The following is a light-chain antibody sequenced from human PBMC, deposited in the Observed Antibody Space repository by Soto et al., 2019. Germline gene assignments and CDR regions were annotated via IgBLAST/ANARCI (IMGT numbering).Light chain of an antibody. CDR3: QKYNSAPHT. CDR2: AAS. Sequence: DIQMTQSPSSLSASVGDRVTITCRASKGISNYLAWYQQKPGKVPKLLIYAASTLQSGVPSRFSGSGSGTDFTLTISSLQPDDVATYYCQKYNSAPHTFGQGTKVELK. CDR1: KGISNY. J-gene: IGKJ1*01. V-gene: IGKV1-27*01.